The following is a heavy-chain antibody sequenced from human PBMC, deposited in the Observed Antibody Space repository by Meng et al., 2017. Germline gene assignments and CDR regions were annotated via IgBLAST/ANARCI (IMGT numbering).Heavy chain of an antibody. Sequence: DVQLVECGGGLVQPGGSLSLSCAASGFTFSSYWMHWVRQAPGKGLVWVSRINSDGSSTSYADSVKGRFTISRDNAKNTLYLQMNSLRAEDTAVYYCAREEWELLGVDYWGQGTLVTVSS. CDR3: AREEWELLGVDY. CDR1: GFTFSSYW. V-gene: IGHV3-74*01. D-gene: IGHD1-26*01. J-gene: IGHJ4*02. CDR2: INSDGSST.